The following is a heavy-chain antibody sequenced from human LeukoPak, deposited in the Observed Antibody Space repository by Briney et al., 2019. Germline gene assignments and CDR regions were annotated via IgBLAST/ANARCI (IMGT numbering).Heavy chain of an antibody. CDR3: ARAMVGTSFSV. V-gene: IGHV4-59*01. J-gene: IGHJ4*02. Sequence: SETLSLTCTDSSGSISSYYWSWIRQPPGKGMEWIGYIYYSGSTNYNPSLRSRVTISVDTSKNQFSLKLSSVTAADTAVYYCARAMVGTSFSVWGQGTLVTVSS. D-gene: IGHD2-2*01. CDR1: SGSISSYY. CDR2: IYYSGST.